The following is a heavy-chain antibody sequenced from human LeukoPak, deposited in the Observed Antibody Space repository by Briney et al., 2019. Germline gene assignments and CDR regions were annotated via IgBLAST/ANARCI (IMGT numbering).Heavy chain of an antibody. CDR3: VKSPWYHGSGSYSGTIH. CDR1: GFTFSSYG. V-gene: IGHV3-30*02. CDR2: IRYDGSNK. Sequence: GSLRLSCAASGFTFSSYGMHWVRQAPGKGLKWVAFIRYDGSNKYYADSVKGRFTISRDNSKNTLYLQMNSLRAEDTAVYYCVKSPWYHGSGSYSGTIHWGQGTLVTVSS. J-gene: IGHJ4*02. D-gene: IGHD3-10*01.